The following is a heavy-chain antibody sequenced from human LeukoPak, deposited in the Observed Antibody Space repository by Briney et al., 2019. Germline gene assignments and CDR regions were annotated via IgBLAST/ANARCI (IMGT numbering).Heavy chain of an antibody. CDR2: ISYDGSNK. Sequence: GGYLRLSCAASGFTFSSYAMHWVRQAPGKGLEWVAVISYDGSNKYYADSVKGRFTISRDNSKNTLYLQMNSLRAEDTAVYYCASVPTPYSSGWYDYFDYWGQGTLVTVSS. V-gene: IGHV3-30*04. J-gene: IGHJ4*02. CDR3: ASVPTPYSSGWYDYFDY. CDR1: GFTFSSYA. D-gene: IGHD6-19*01.